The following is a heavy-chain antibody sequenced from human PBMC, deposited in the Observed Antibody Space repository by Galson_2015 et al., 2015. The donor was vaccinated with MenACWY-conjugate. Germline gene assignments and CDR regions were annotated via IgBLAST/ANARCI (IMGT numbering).Heavy chain of an antibody. CDR1: GFAFSTYT. V-gene: IGHV3-23*01. CDR2: FFGGGGGK. J-gene: IGHJ4*02. D-gene: IGHD4-23*01. Sequence: SLRLSCAASGFAFSTYTMSWVRQAPGQGLEWVSAFFGGGGGKRYAESMKGRFTITRDNSKNLMYLEIDSLRAEDTAVYYCAKDHTPGGFWNFDYWGRGTLVTVSS. CDR3: AKDHTPGGFWNFDY.